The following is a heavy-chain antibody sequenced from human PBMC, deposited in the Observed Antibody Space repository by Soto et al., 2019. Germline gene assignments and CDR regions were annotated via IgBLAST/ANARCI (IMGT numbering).Heavy chain of an antibody. CDR3: ARGPLVVLNYFES. CDR1: GGTFRNYP. CDR2: IFPLTDIP. J-gene: IGHJ4*02. V-gene: IGHV1-69*02. Sequence: QVQLVQSGTEVKKPGFSVKVSCKASGGTFRNYPINWVRQAPGQGLEWMGSIFPLTDIPDYAQNFQARLTISADKSTSTAYMELNSLTSDDTAMYFCARGPLVVLNYFESWGQGTLVTVSS.